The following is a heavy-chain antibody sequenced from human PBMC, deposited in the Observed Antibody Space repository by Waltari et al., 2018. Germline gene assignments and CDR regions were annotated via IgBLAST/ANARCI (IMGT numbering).Heavy chain of an antibody. D-gene: IGHD6-13*01. CDR2: ISYHGSNK. J-gene: IGHJ4*02. CDR3: AKDLKGSSWVT. Sequence: QVQLVESGGGVVQPGRSLRLSCAASGFTFSSYGMHWVRQAPGKGLEWVAVISYHGSNKYYADSVKGRFTISRDNSKNTLYLQMNSLRAEDTAVYYCAKDLKGSSWVTWGQGTLVTVSS. V-gene: IGHV3-30*18. CDR1: GFTFSSYG.